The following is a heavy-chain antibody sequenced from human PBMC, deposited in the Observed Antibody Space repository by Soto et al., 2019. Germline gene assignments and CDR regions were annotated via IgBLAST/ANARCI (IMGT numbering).Heavy chain of an antibody. V-gene: IGHV4-59*01. CDR1: GGSISSYY. CDR2: IYYSGST. J-gene: IGHJ6*02. D-gene: IGHD6-13*01. CDR3: ARLNSSSWYRFSYYYYGMDV. Sequence: PSETLSLTCTVSGGSISSYYWSWIRQPPGKGLEWIGYIYYSGSTNYNPSLKSRVTISVDTSKNQFSLKLSSVTAADTAVYYCARLNSSSWYRFSYYYYGMDVWGQGTTVTVSS.